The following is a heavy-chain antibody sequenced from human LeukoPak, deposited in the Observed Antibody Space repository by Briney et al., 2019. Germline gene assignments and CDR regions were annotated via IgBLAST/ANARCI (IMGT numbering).Heavy chain of an antibody. CDR2: INPNSGDT. V-gene: IGHV1-2*02. CDR1: GYTFTGYY. CDR3: ASSRVGAQYDFDY. D-gene: IGHD1-26*01. J-gene: IGHJ4*02. Sequence: GASVKVSCKASGYTFTGYYMHWVRQAPGQGLEWMGWINPNSGDTSYAQKFQGRVTMTRDTSISTAYMELSRLRSDDTAVYYCASSRVGAQYDFDYWGQGTLVTVSS.